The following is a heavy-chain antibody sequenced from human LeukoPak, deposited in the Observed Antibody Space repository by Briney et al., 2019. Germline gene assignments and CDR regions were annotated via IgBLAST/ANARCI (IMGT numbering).Heavy chain of an antibody. D-gene: IGHD3-22*01. CDR2: IYYSGST. CDR3: AREYDSSGDYDY. V-gene: IGHV4-61*01. CDR1: GGSVSSGSFY. J-gene: IGHJ4*02. Sequence: SETLSLTCTVSGGSVSSGSFYWSWIRQPPGKGLQWIGYIYYSGSTNYNPSLQSRVTISVDTSKNQFSLRLSSVTAADTAVYYCAREYDSSGDYDYWGQGTLVTVSS.